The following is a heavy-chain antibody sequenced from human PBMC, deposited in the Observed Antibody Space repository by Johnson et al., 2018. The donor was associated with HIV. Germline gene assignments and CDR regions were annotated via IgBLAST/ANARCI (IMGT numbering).Heavy chain of an antibody. J-gene: IGHJ3*02. CDR2: LFSGGTT. CDR1: GFTVSSNY. Sequence: EVQLVESGGGLVQPGGSLRLSCAASGFTVSSNYMTWVRQAPGKGLEWVSVLFSGGTTYYADSVNGRFTISRDNSKNTLYLQMHSLRAEDTAVYYCARAPDYYDSSGYGRWDAFDIWGQGTMVTVSS. CDR3: ARAPDYYDSSGYGRWDAFDI. V-gene: IGHV3-66*01. D-gene: IGHD3-22*01.